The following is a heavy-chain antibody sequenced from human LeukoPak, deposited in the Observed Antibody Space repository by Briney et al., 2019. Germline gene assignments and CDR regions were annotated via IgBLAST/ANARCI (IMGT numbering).Heavy chain of an antibody. CDR2: MSYSGST. D-gene: IGHD3-10*01. V-gene: IGHV4-39*01. CDR1: GGSISSSSYY. CDR3: ARFYTTSQYGSGYMDV. Sequence: PSETLSLTCTVSGGSISSSSYYWGWIRQPPGKGLEWIGSMSYSGSTYYNPSLKSRVTIGVDTSKTQFSLKLSSVTAADTAVYYCARFYTTSQYGSGYMDVWGKGTTVTVSS. J-gene: IGHJ6*03.